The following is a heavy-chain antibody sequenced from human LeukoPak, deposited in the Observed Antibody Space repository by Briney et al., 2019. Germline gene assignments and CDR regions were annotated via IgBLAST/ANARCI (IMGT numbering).Heavy chain of an antibody. V-gene: IGHV1-8*01. Sequence: ASVKVFCKASRYTFTSYDINWVREAAGHGLEWMSWMNPNTGRTGYAQKFQGRITMTRDTSINTAYMELTNLRSEDTAIYYCARLSQTPDYYTLGGYYYLGYWGQGTPVTVSS. CDR2: MNPNTGRT. CDR1: RYTFTSYD. D-gene: IGHD3-10*01. CDR3: ARLSQTPDYYTLGGYYYLGY. J-gene: IGHJ4*02.